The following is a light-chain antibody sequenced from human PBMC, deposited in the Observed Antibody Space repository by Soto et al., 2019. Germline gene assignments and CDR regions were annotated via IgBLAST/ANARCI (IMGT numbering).Light chain of an antibody. J-gene: IGLJ1*01. V-gene: IGLV1-40*01. CDR2: GNT. CDR1: SSNIGADYD. Sequence: QLVLTQPPSVSGAPGQRVTISCTGSSSNIGADYDVHWYQQLPGTAPKLLVYGNTNRPSGVPDRFSGSKSGTSASLAITGLQAEDEADYYCQSYDSSLSGSGVFGTGTKLTVL. CDR3: QSYDSSLSGSGV.